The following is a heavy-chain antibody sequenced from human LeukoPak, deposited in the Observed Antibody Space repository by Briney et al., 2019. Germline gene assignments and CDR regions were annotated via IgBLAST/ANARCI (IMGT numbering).Heavy chain of an antibody. D-gene: IGHD2-15*01. CDR3: AKETHQMVAKSFDS. CDR2: VAYDGRTQ. J-gene: IGHJ4*02. V-gene: IGHV3-30*18. CDR1: GFTLSRYG. Sequence: GGSLRLSCTASGFTLSRYGMSWVRQAPGKGLEWVAVVAYDGRTQYYADSVKGRFTISRDNSRNTLSLQMDSLRADDTAFYYCAKETHQMVAKSFDSWGLGTLVTVST.